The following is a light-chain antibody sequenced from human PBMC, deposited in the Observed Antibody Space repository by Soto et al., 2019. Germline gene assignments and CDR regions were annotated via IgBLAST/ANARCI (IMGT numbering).Light chain of an antibody. Sequence: EIVMTQSPATLSVSPGERATLSCRASQSVSSNFAWYQQKPGQAPRLLIYDASTRATGVSARFSGSGSGTEFTLTISSLQSEDFTIYYCQYYNNWLATFGGGTKVDIK. CDR3: QYYNNWLAT. V-gene: IGKV3-15*01. CDR1: QSVSSN. CDR2: DAS. J-gene: IGKJ4*01.